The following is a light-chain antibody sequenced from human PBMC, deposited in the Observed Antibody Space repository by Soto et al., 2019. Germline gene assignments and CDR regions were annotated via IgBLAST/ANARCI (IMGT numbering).Light chain of an antibody. J-gene: IGLJ1*01. CDR2: DNN. Sequence: QSVLTQPPSVSAAPGQKVTISCSGSSSNIGNNYVSWYQQLPGTAPKLLIYDNNKRPSGIPDRFSGSKSGTSATLGITGLQTGDEADHYCGTWDSSLSAFYVFGTGTKLTVL. CDR1: SSNIGNNY. V-gene: IGLV1-51*01. CDR3: GTWDSSLSAFYV.